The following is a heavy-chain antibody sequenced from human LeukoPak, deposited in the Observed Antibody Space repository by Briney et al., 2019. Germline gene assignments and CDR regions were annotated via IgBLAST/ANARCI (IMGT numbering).Heavy chain of an antibody. D-gene: IGHD5-24*01. V-gene: IGHV2-5*02. Sequence: SGPTLVKPTQTLTLTCTFAGISLTSTGLGVGWIRQPPGKALEWLALIYWDDDKRYSPSLKSRLTITKGISENQVVLKMTNMDPMDTATYYCVHSMSYHNGCFDYWGQGTLVTVSS. CDR3: VHSMSYHNGCFDY. J-gene: IGHJ4*02. CDR2: IYWDDDK. CDR1: GISLTSTGLG.